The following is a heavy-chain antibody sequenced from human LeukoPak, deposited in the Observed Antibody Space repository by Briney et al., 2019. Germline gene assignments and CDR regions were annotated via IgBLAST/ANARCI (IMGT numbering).Heavy chain of an antibody. D-gene: IGHD2-15*01. V-gene: IGHV3-23*01. Sequence: PGRSLRLSCAASGFTFNSYGMTWVRQAPGKGLEWVSAISGSGGSTYYADSVKGRFTISRDNSKNTLYLQMNSLRAEDTAVYYCAKDEEGIVVVVAATSRTRGQGTLVTVSS. CDR3: AKDEEGIVVVVAATSRT. J-gene: IGHJ4*02. CDR1: GFTFNSYG. CDR2: ISGSGGST.